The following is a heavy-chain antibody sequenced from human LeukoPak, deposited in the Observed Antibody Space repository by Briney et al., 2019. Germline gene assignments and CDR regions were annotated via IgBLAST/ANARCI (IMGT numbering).Heavy chain of an antibody. V-gene: IGHV4-39*07. CDR3: ASGYYDILTGHTPFDY. D-gene: IGHD3-9*01. CDR1: AGSVSNGPYY. J-gene: IGHJ4*02. Sequence: SETLSLTCTVSAGSVSNGPYYWGWIRQPPGKGLEWIGTFYYSGSTDYNPSLKSRVTISVDTSKNQLSLKLTSVTAADTAVYYCASGYYDILTGHTPFDYWGQGTLVTVSS. CDR2: FYYSGST.